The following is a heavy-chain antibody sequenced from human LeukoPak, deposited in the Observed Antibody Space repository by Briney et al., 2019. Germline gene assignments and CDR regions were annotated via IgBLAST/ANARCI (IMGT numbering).Heavy chain of an antibody. Sequence: GGSLRLSCAASGFTFSSYAMSWVRQAPGKGLEWMGGFDPEEGETIYAQKFQGRVTMTEDTSTDTAYMQLSSLRSEDTAVYYCATDLGMILVPDAFDMWGQGTMVTVSS. CDR2: FDPEEGET. CDR1: GFTFSSYA. V-gene: IGHV1-24*01. J-gene: IGHJ3*02. D-gene: IGHD3-22*01. CDR3: ATDLGMILVPDAFDM.